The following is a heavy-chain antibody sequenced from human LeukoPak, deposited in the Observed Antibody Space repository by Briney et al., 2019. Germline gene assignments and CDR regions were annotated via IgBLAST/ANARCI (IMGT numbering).Heavy chain of an antibody. Sequence: GGSLRLSRAASGFTFSSYWMSWVRQAPGKGLEWVANIKQDGSEKYYVDSVKGRFTISRDNAKNSLYLQMNSLRAEDTAVYYCARDTTDSPLDYWGQGTLVTVSS. J-gene: IGHJ4*02. CDR2: IKQDGSEK. CDR3: ARDTTDSPLDY. V-gene: IGHV3-7*01. CDR1: GFTFSSYW. D-gene: IGHD1-1*01.